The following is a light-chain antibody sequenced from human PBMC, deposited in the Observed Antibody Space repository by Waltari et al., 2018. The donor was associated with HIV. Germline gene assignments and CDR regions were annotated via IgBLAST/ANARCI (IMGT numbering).Light chain of an antibody. CDR1: NIGR. CDR2: DNS. J-gene: IGLJ2*01. V-gene: IGLV3-21*02. Sequence: SYVLTQPPSVSVAPGQTASTPCGGNNIGRVRWYQQKPGQAPVMVVYDNSGRPSGIPERFSGSNSGNTATLTISGVEAGDEADYYCQVWDSNADHLVVFGGGTKLTV. CDR3: QVWDSNADHLVV.